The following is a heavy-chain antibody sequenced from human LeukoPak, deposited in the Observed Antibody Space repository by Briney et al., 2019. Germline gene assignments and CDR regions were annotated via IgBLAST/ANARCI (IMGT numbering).Heavy chain of an antibody. CDR1: GFSISSGYY. V-gene: IGHV4-38-2*01. J-gene: IGHJ5*02. CDR2: IHHSGDT. CDR3: ARSKGWFDP. Sequence: SETLSLTCAVSGFSISSGYYWGWIRRAPGKGLEWIGSIHHSGDTDYNPSLKSQVSISLHTSKNQFSLQLSSVTAADTAVYYCARSKGWFDPWGQGTLVTVSS.